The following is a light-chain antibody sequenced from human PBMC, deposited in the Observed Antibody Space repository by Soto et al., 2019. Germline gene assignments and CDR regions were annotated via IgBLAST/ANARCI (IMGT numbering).Light chain of an antibody. J-gene: IGKJ2*02. CDR1: QGISSW. CDR3: QQYNSYSWT. CDR2: KAS. V-gene: IGKV1-5*03. Sequence: DIKLPHSPFTLSAPEGAGVTITSRASQGISSWLAWYQQKPGKAPKLLIYKASSLESGVPSRFSGSGSGTEFTLTISSLQPDDFATYYCQQYNSYSWTFGQGTKLEIK.